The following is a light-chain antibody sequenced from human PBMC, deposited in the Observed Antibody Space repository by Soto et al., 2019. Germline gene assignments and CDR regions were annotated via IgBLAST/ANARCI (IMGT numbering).Light chain of an antibody. J-gene: IGKJ2*01. V-gene: IGKV1-39*01. CDR3: QQSHGIPYT. CDR2: AAS. Sequence: DLQMTQSPSSLSASVGDRVTITCRASQTISTYLNWYQQEPGKAPKLLIYAASSLQSGVPSRFSGSGSGTDFTLTISSPQPEDFAAYYCQQSHGIPYTFGQGTKLEIK. CDR1: QTISTY.